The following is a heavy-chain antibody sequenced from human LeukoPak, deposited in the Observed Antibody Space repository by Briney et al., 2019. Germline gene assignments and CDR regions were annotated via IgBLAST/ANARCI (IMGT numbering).Heavy chain of an antibody. D-gene: IGHD3-10*01. CDR2: IFSSGSTI. CDR1: GFTFSDYY. Sequence: PGGSLRLSCAASGFTFSDYYMSWIRQAPGKGLEWVSYIFSSGSTIYYADSVKGRFTMSRDNAKNSLYLQMNSLRAEDTAVYYCAKDLALLLWFGEIIDCWGQGTLVTVSS. CDR3: AKDLALLLWFGEIIDC. V-gene: IGHV3-11*04. J-gene: IGHJ4*02.